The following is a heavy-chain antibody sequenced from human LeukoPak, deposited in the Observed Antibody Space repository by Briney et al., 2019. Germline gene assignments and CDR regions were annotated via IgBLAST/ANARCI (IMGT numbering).Heavy chain of an antibody. CDR3: AKDRQYIAARPDY. D-gene: IGHD6-6*01. J-gene: IGHJ4*02. Sequence: GGSLRLSCAASGFTFNSYALTWVRQAPGKGLEWASAISGSGDTTSYADSVKGRFTISRDNSKNTLYLQMNSLRAEDTAVYYCAKDRQYIAARPDYWGQGTWSPSPQ. V-gene: IGHV3-23*01. CDR1: GFTFNSYA. CDR2: ISGSGDTT.